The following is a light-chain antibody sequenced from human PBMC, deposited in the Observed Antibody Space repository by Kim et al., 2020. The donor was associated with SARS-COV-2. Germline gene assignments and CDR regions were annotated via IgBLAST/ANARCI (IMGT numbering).Light chain of an antibody. J-gene: IGKJ3*01. CDR2: DAT. Sequence: AAVGDRVTITCRASQGISTYLDWYQQKPGKAPNLLIYDATTLQSGVPSRFSGGGSGTDFTLTISSLQPEDFATYYCQQLNSFPPVFGPGTKVDIK. V-gene: IGKV1-9*01. CDR1: QGISTY. CDR3: QQLNSFPPV.